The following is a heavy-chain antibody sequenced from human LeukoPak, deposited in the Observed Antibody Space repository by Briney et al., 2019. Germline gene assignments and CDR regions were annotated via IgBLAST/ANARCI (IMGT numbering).Heavy chain of an antibody. CDR2: ISSSGSTI. CDR1: GFTFSDYY. Sequence: GGSLRLSCAASGFTFSDYYMSWIRQAPGKGLEWVSYISSSGSTIYYADSVKGRFAISRDNAKNSLYLQMNSLRAEDTAVYYCARPSTVTAPFDYWGQGTLVTVSS. D-gene: IGHD4-17*01. V-gene: IGHV3-11*01. J-gene: IGHJ4*02. CDR3: ARPSTVTAPFDY.